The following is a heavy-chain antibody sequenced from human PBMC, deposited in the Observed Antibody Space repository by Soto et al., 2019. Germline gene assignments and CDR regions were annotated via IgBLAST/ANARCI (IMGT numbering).Heavy chain of an antibody. V-gene: IGHV4-31*03. CDR3: ARSVFP. CDR2: IYYSGST. CDR1: GVSSSSGGYY. Sequence: QVQLQDSGPGLVKPSQTLSLTCTVSGVSSSSGGYYWTWIRQHPGKGLEWIGYIYYSGSTYYNPSLTRRATISVATSKTPSSLKLRSVTAADTAVYYCARSVFPWRQGTLVTVSS. J-gene: IGHJ5*02.